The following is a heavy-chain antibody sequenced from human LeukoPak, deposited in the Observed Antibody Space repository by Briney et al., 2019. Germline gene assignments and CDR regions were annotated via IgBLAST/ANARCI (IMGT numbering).Heavy chain of an antibody. CDR2: ISSSGSTI. D-gene: IGHD3-3*01. J-gene: IGHJ4*02. Sequence: GSLRLSCAASGFTFSSFEMNWVRQAPGKALEWLSCISSSGSTIYYADSVKGRFTISRDNAKNSLYLQMSTLRAEDTAVYYCARLKYYDFWSGYSSLDYWGQGTLVTVSS. V-gene: IGHV3-48*03. CDR3: ARLKYYDFWSGYSSLDY. CDR1: GFTFSSFE.